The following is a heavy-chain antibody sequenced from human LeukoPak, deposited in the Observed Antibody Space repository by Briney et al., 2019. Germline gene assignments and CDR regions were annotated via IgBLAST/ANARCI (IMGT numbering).Heavy chain of an antibody. CDR2: ISYDGSNK. CDR3: ARDSYDRSGYYYYYFAY. CDR1: GFTFSSSG. Sequence: GGSLRLSCAASGFTFSSSGMHWVRQAPGKGLEWVAVISYDGSNKYYADSVKGRFTISRDNSKNTLYLQMNSLRAGDTAVYYCARDSYDRSGYYYYYFAYWGQGTQVTVSS. V-gene: IGHV3-30*03. D-gene: IGHD3-22*01. J-gene: IGHJ4*02.